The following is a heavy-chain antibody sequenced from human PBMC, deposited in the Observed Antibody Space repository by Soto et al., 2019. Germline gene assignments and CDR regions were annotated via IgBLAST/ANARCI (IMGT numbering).Heavy chain of an antibody. D-gene: IGHD5-12*01. CDR3: ASVGSGYVSEFDP. J-gene: IGHJ5*02. CDR1: GGSFSGYY. CDR2: INHSGST. V-gene: IGHV4-34*01. Sequence: QVQLQQWGAGLLKPSETLSLTCAVYGGSFSGYYWSWIRQPPGKGLEWIGEINHSGSTTYNPSLKSRVTISVDTSKNQFALKLSSVTAADTAVYYCASVGSGYVSEFDPWGQGTLVTVSS.